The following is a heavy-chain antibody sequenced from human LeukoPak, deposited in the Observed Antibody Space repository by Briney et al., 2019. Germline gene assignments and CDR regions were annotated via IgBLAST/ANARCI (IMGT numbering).Heavy chain of an antibody. CDR1: GGSISSYY. CDR3: ARGAGACYNLQPFDY. Sequence: SETLSLTCTVSGGSISSYYWSWIRQPPGKGLEWIGYIYYSGSTKYNPSLKSRVSISVDTSKNQFSLKLSSVTAADTAVYYCARGAGACYNLQPFDYWGQGTLVTVSS. J-gene: IGHJ4*02. V-gene: IGHV4-59*08. CDR2: IYYSGST. D-gene: IGHD5-24*01.